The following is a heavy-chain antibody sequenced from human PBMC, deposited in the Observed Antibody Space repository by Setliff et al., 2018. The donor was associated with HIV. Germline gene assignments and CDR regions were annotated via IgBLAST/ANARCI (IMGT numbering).Heavy chain of an antibody. J-gene: IGHJ4*02. CDR1: GYTFNNYG. D-gene: IGHD5-12*01. CDR2: INTHSGYT. Sequence: EASVKVSCKASGYTFNNYGISWVRQAPGQGLEWMGWINTHSGYTNYAQNVQGRVTVTMDTSTSTAYMELRSLKSDDTAVYYCARGKTWLRFLDYWGQGTLVTVS. V-gene: IGHV1-18*01. CDR3: ARGKTWLRFLDY.